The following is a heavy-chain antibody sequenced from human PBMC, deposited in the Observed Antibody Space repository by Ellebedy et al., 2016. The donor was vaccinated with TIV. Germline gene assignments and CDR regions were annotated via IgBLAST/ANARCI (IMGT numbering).Heavy chain of an antibody. D-gene: IGHD1-26*01. Sequence: ASVKVSCXASGYTFTSYGISWVRQAPGQGLEWMGWMNPNSGNTGYAQKFQGRVTMTRNTSISTAYMELSSLRSEDTAVYYCARWSFGSGSTFQDGMDVWGQGTTVTVSS. CDR3: ARWSFGSGSTFQDGMDV. J-gene: IGHJ6*02. CDR1: GYTFTSYG. CDR2: MNPNSGNT. V-gene: IGHV1-8*02.